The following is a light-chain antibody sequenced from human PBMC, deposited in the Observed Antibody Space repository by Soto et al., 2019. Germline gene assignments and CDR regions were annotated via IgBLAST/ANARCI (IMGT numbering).Light chain of an antibody. CDR2: DAS. Sequence: EIVLTQSPATLSLSPGETATLSCRASQSVRNYLARYQQKPGQAPRLLIYDASNRATGIPARFSGTGSETDFTLTISSLEPEDFAIYYCQQRSKMPLTFGHGTKVDIK. CDR1: QSVRNY. CDR3: QQRSKMPLT. V-gene: IGKV3-11*01. J-gene: IGKJ1*01.